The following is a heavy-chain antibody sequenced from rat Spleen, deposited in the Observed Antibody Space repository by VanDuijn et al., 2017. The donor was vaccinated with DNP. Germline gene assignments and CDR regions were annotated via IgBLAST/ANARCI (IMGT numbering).Heavy chain of an antibody. CDR2: INTDSTTI. D-gene: IGHD1-1*01. V-gene: IGHV4-2*01. J-gene: IGHJ4*01. CDR3: ARVGDLHEGGSGDALDV. Sequence: EVQLVESGGGLVQPGRSLKLSCAASGFTFGDYNLAWVRQAPGKGLEWIGEINTDSTTIQCTPSLKDKFTISRDNAQNTLYLQMNNLRSEDTATYYCARVGDLHEGGSGDALDVWGQGTSVTVSS. CDR1: GFTFGDYN.